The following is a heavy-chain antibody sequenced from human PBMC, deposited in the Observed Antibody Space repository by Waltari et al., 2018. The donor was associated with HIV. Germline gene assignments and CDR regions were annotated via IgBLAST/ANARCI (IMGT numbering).Heavy chain of an antibody. D-gene: IGHD3-9*01. CDR2: IYYTGDT. V-gene: IGHV4-39*01. CDR1: GAPIRSKHYY. J-gene: IGHJ1*01. CDR3: ARQHAYTSDWFSQASFFNY. Sequence: LQLKESGPGLVKPSDTLSLTCAVSGAPIRSKHYYWAWIRQSPGERLEWIATIYYTGDTYFVPSLKNRTSISVDSSKNLLSLSLASVTAADTAIYYCARQHAYTSDWFSQASFFNYWGPGTLVTVSS.